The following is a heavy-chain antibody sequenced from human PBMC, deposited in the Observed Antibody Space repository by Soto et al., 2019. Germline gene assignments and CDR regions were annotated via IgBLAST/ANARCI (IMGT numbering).Heavy chain of an antibody. V-gene: IGHV4-59*12. Sequence: SETLSLTCSVSGDSINNYYWAWIRQSPGKGLEWIVFISNGGSTNYNPSLKSRVTISVDTPKNQFYLKLSSVTAAATAVYYCARGLRSTSCYAGGCPYYFDYWGQGTLVTVSS. CDR3: ARGLRSTSCYAGGCPYYFDY. CDR2: ISNGGST. J-gene: IGHJ4*02. CDR1: GDSINNYY. D-gene: IGHD2-2*01.